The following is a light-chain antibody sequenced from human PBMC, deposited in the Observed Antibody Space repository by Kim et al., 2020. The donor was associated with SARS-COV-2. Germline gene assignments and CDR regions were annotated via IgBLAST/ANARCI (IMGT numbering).Light chain of an antibody. CDR2: GAS. CDR1: QSVSSN. V-gene: IGKV3-15*01. Sequence: SGSAGERATLTCSASQSVSSNAAWYQQKPGQAPRLLNYGASTRATGIPARFSGSGSGKEFTLTISSLQSEDFAVYYCQQYNNWPYTFGQGTKLEI. CDR3: QQYNNWPYT. J-gene: IGKJ2*01.